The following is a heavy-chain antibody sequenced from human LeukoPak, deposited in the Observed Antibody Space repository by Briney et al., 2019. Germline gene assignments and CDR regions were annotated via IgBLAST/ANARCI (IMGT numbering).Heavy chain of an antibody. D-gene: IGHD4-23*01. Sequence: PRGSLRLSCAASGFTFSSYAMSWVRQAPGKGLEWVSAISGSGGSTYYADSVKGRFTISRDNSKNTLYLQMNSLRAEDTAVYYCAKDLGGGLRWDMFDYWGQGTLVTVSS. CDR3: AKDLGGGLRWDMFDY. CDR1: GFTFSSYA. CDR2: ISGSGGST. J-gene: IGHJ4*02. V-gene: IGHV3-23*01.